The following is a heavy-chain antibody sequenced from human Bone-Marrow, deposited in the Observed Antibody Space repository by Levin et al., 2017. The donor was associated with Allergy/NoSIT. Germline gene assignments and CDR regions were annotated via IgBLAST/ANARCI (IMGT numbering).Heavy chain of an antibody. CDR2: MNPNSGNT. V-gene: IGHV1-8*01. Sequence: EASVKVSCKASGYTFTSYDINWVRQATGQGLEWMGWMNPNSGNTGYAQKFQGRVTMTRNTSISTAYMELSSLRSEDTAVYYCARGPRDPIVVVSQSIDYWGQGTLVTVSS. CDR1: GYTFTSYD. D-gene: IGHD2-21*01. J-gene: IGHJ4*02. CDR3: ARGPRDPIVVVSQSIDY.